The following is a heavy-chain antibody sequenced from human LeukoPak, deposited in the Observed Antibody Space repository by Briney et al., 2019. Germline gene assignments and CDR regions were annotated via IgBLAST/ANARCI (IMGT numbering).Heavy chain of an antibody. V-gene: IGHV3-7*05. CDR1: GLSFSSYW. J-gene: IGHJ4*02. D-gene: IGHD6-19*01. CDR2: INQDGGEK. CDR3: AKDFATGYSSGWYVY. Sequence: GGSLRLSCAASGLSFSSYWMSWLRQAPGKGLEWVANINQDGGEKYSADSVKGRFTISRDNSKNTLYLQMNSLRAEDTAVYYCAKDFATGYSSGWYVYWGQGTMVTVSS.